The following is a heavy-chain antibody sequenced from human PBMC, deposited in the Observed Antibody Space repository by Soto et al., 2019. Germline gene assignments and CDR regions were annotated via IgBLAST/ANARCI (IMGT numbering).Heavy chain of an antibody. CDR1: GFTFNTYG. V-gene: IGHV3-33*01. Sequence: QVQLVESGGGVVQPGRSLRLSCAASGFTFNTYGFHWVRQAPGKGLEWVSVIWSDGNNKYYADSVKGRFTISRDSSKNTLYLQIYSLRVEDTAVYYCARIQLDTIMALDYWGQGTLVTVSS. J-gene: IGHJ4*02. CDR3: ARIQLDTIMALDY. D-gene: IGHD1-1*01. CDR2: IWSDGNNK.